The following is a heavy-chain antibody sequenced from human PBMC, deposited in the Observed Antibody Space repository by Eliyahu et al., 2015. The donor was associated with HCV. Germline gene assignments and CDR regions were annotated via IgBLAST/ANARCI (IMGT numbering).Heavy chain of an antibody. V-gene: IGHV3-30*18. Sequence: QVQLVESGGGVVQPGRSLRLSCAASGFPFSSYGMHWVRQAPGKGLEWVAVVAXDGSNSYYADSVKGRFTISRDNSKDTLFLQMNSLRAEDTAVYYCAKDDWTGYFYGMDVWGHGTTVTVSS. CDR2: VAXDGSNS. CDR1: GFPFSSYG. CDR3: AKDDWTGYFYGMDV. J-gene: IGHJ6*02. D-gene: IGHD3/OR15-3a*01.